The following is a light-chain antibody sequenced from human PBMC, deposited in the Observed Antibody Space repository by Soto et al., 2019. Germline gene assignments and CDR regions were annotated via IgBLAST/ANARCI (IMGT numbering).Light chain of an antibody. CDR1: QNINKN. Sequence: DIQMTQSPSSLSASVGDSVTISCRASQNINKNLNWYQQKSGKAPSLLIYEASTFQSGVPSRFSGSGSGTDFTIAITNLQPEDFATYYCQHRSQTPYTFGQGTKLEI. CDR3: QHRSQTPYT. V-gene: IGKV1-39*01. CDR2: EAS. J-gene: IGKJ2*01.